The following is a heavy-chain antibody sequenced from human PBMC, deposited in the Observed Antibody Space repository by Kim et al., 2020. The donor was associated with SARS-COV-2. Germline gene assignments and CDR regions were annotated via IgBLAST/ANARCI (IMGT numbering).Heavy chain of an antibody. J-gene: IGHJ4*02. V-gene: IGHV3-30*01. D-gene: IGHD1-26*01. CDR3: ARGYSVGATKGNDY. Sequence: ADSVKGRFTISGDNSKNTLYLQMNSLRAEDTAVYYCARGYSVGATKGNDYWGQGTLVTVSS.